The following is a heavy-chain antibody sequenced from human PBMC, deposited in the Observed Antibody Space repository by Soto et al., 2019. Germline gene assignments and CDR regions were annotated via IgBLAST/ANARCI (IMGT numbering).Heavy chain of an antibody. CDR2: ISSGGGST. Sequence: PGGSLGLSWAAEVLSFSSFPMSWVRQAPGKGLNWVSGISSGGGSTYYADSVKGRFSISRDNVKKAVYLQMNSLRAEDTAVYYCAKVGPDYSSSSGWFDPWGQRPLVTVS. CDR1: VLSFSSFP. V-gene: IGHV3-23*01. CDR3: AKVGPDYSSSSGWFDP. D-gene: IGHD6-6*01. J-gene: IGHJ5*02.